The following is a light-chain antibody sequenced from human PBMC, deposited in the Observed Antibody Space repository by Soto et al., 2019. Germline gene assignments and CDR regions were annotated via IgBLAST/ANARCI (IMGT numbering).Light chain of an antibody. CDR1: QRVSSN. J-gene: IGKJ4*01. CDR3: QQRSGWPLT. CDR2: GAS. Sequence: EIVMTQSPATLSVSPGERATLSCRASQRVSSNLAWYQQQPGQAPRLLIYGASNRATGIPARFSGSGSGTDFTLTISSLEPEDFAFYYCQQRSGWPLTFGGGTKVDI. V-gene: IGKV3-11*01.